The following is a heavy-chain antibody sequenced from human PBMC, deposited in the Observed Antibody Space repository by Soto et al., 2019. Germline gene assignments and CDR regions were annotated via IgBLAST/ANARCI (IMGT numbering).Heavy chain of an antibody. CDR1: GLIFSAYW. Sequence: EVQLVESGGDLVQPGGSLRLSCAGSGLIFSAYWMSWVRHGPGKGLEWGAMINRDSSGTHYVDSVKGRFTISRDNRKNSLYLQMNSLRVEDTAVYYCATLDTAEIQTAAYWGQGTLVTVSS. J-gene: IGHJ4*02. CDR2: INRDSSGT. D-gene: IGHD5-18*01. CDR3: ATLDTAEIQTAAY. V-gene: IGHV3-7*01.